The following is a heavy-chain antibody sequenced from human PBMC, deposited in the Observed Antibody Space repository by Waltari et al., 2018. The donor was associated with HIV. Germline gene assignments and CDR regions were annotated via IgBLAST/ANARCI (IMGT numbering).Heavy chain of an antibody. CDR1: GYTFSDYY. D-gene: IGHD2-15*01. V-gene: IGHV1-2*02. CDR2: IYPKSGDT. Sequence: QVQLVQSGAEVKKAGASMKVSCRASGYTFSDYYLHWVRQAPGQGLEWRGWIYPKSGDTNYAQQFQDRLTLTRDTSIATAYMELTSLDSDDTAMYFCARDQTTWYDSSGAADSWGQGTLVSVSS. CDR3: ARDQTTWYDSSGAADS. J-gene: IGHJ4*02.